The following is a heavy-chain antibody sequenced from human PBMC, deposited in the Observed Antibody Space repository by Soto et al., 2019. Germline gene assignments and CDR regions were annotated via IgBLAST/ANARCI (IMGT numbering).Heavy chain of an antibody. CDR3: ARGDGSSHDAFDL. D-gene: IGHD1-26*01. J-gene: IGHJ3*01. Sequence: QVQLVQSGAEVKKPGASVKVSCKASGYTFTNYDIHWVRQATGQGLEWMGWINPNSGNPGHAEKFQGRVTMTRNTSISTDYMELSSLRSEDTAVYYCARGDGSSHDAFDLWGQGTMVTVSS. V-gene: IGHV1-8*01. CDR2: INPNSGNP. CDR1: GYTFTNYD.